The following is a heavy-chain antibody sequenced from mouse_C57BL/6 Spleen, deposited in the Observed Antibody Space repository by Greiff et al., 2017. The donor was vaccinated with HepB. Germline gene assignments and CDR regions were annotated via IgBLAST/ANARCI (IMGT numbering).Heavy chain of an antibody. CDR2: ISSGSSTI. CDR3: ARQKYYGSHYYFDY. J-gene: IGHJ2*01. CDR1: GFTFSDYG. D-gene: IGHD1-1*01. Sequence: EVQLQESGGGLVKPGGSLKLSCAASGFTFSDYGMHWVRQAPEKGLEWVAYISSGSSTIYYADTVKGRFTISRDNAKNTLFLQMTSLRSEDTAMYYCARQKYYGSHYYFDYWGQGTTLTVSS. V-gene: IGHV5-17*01.